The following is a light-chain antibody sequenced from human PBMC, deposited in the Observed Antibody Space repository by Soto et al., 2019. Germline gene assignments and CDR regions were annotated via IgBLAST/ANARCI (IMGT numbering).Light chain of an antibody. V-gene: IGLV2-8*01. Sequence: QSALTQPPSASWSPGQSVTISCTGTSSDVGGYDYVSWYQQHPGKAPRFLIYEVNKRPSGVPDRFSGSKSGNTASLTVSGLQAEDEADYYCSSYARGNNVVFGGGTKVTVL. CDR3: SSYARGNNVV. J-gene: IGLJ3*02. CDR2: EVN. CDR1: SSDVGGYDY.